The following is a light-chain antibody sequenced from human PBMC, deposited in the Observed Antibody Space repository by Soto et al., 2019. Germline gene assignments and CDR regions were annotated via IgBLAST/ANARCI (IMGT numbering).Light chain of an antibody. Sequence: ALTQPPSASGSPGQSVTISCTGTSSDVGGYNYVSWYQQHPGKAPKLMIYEVSKRPSGVPDRFSGSKSGNTASLTVSGLQPEDEADYYCSSYAGSNKSVFGTGTRSPS. CDR3: SSYAGSNKSV. V-gene: IGLV2-8*01. CDR1: SSDVGGYNY. CDR2: EVS. J-gene: IGLJ1*01.